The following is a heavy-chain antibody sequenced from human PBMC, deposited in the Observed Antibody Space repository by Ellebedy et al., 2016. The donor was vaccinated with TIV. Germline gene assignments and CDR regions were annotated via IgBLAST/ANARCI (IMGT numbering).Heavy chain of an antibody. CDR1: GYSFTSYW. J-gene: IGHJ6*02. CDR2: IDPSDSYT. V-gene: IGHV5-10-1*01. CDR3: ARQLPGDYDFYGMDV. Sequence: GESLKISXKGSGYSFTSYWISWVRQMPGKGLEWMGRIDPSDSYTNYSPSFQGHVTISADKSISTAYLQWSSLKASDTAMYYCARQLPGDYDFYGMDVWGQGTTVTVSS. D-gene: IGHD1-26*01.